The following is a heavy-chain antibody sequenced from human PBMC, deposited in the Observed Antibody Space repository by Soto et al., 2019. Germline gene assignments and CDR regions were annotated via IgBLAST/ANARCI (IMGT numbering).Heavy chain of an antibody. V-gene: IGHV3-15*01. CDR1: GFNLSHPW. CDR3: TTGIYYDILTGYHDVAY. J-gene: IGHJ4*02. Sequence: PGGSLRLSCAASGFNLSHPWITWVRQAAGKGLQWVGRIKIKTDGGTADYAAPVKGRFTISRDDSKNTVYLQMDSPKTEDTAVYYCTTGIYYDILTGYHDVAYWGQGTLVTVSS. CDR2: IKIKTDGGTA. D-gene: IGHD3-9*01.